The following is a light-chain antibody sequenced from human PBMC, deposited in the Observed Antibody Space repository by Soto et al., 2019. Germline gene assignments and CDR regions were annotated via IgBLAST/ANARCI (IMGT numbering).Light chain of an antibody. CDR1: QSVSSY. CDR3: QQRSNWLST. Sequence: IVLTQSPATLSLSPGERATLSCRASQSVSSYLAWYQQKPGQAPRLLIYDASNRATGIPARFSGSGSGTDFTLTISSLEPEDFAVYYCQQRSNWLSTFGGGTKVEIK. V-gene: IGKV3-11*01. J-gene: IGKJ4*01. CDR2: DAS.